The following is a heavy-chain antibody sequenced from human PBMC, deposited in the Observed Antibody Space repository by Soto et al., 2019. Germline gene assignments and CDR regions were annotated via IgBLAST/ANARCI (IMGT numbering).Heavy chain of an antibody. CDR3: ARADSSGYYTLYYYYGMDV. Sequence: EVQLVESGGGLVKPGGSLRLSCAASGFTFSSYSMNWVRQAPGKGLEWVSSISSSSSYIYYADSVKGRFTISRDNAKNSLYLQMNSLRAEDTAVYYCARADSSGYYTLYYYYGMDVWGQGTTVTVSS. CDR2: ISSSSSYI. D-gene: IGHD3-22*01. V-gene: IGHV3-21*01. J-gene: IGHJ6*02. CDR1: GFTFSSYS.